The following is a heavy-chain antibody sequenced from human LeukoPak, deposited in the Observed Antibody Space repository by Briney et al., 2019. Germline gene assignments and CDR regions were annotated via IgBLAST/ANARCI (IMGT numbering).Heavy chain of an antibody. Sequence: GRSLRLSCAASGFTFSSYGMHWVRQAPGKGLEWVAVMSYDGSNKYYADSVKGRFTISRDNSKNTLYLQMNSLRAEDTAVYYCAQQSATHPSDLGYWGQGTLVTVSS. D-gene: IGHD6-13*01. CDR1: GFTFSSYG. CDR2: MSYDGSNK. J-gene: IGHJ4*02. V-gene: IGHV3-30*18. CDR3: AQQSATHPSDLGY.